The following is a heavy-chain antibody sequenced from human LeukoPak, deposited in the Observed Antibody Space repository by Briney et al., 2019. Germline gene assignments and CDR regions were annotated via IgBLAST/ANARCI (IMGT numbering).Heavy chain of an antibody. CDR3: SGESGAFCPFGY. V-gene: IGHV4-4*01. D-gene: IGHD1-26*01. CDR2: ISLTGET. J-gene: IGHJ4*02. Sequence: SSETLSLTCGVSGGSISSTNWWSWVRQPPGQGLEWIGEISLTGETNYNPSLNGRVTMSLDESRNQLSLDLTSVTAADTAIYCCSGESGAFCPFGYWGQGTLVIVSP. CDR1: GGSISSTNW.